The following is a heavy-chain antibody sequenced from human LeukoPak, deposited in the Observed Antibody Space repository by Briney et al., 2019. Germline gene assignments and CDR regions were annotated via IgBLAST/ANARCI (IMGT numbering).Heavy chain of an antibody. Sequence: GGSLRLSCAASGFTFSDYEMNWVRQAPGKGLEWISSIGRSGSPVYNADSLKGRFTISRDNSKNTLYLQMNSLRAEDTAVYYCARVYYGAGSLHYYYYYMDVWGKGTTVTISS. V-gene: IGHV3-48*03. CDR2: IGRSGSPV. J-gene: IGHJ6*03. CDR3: ARVYYGAGSLHYYYYYMDV. D-gene: IGHD3-10*01. CDR1: GFTFSDYE.